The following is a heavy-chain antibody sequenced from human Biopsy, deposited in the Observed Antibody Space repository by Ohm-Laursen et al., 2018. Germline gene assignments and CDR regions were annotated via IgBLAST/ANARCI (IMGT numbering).Heavy chain of an antibody. D-gene: IGHD4-23*01. Sequence: GTLSLTCTVSGDSISSYYWSWIRQPPGKGLEWIGHISYTGYTSYNASLKSRVTISVDTSRNHFSLRLTSLAAADTAVYYCARGSNEYGGLYFPHWGQGTLVTVSS. J-gene: IGHJ1*01. CDR3: ARGSNEYGGLYFPH. CDR1: GDSISSYY. V-gene: IGHV4-59*08. CDR2: ISYTGYT.